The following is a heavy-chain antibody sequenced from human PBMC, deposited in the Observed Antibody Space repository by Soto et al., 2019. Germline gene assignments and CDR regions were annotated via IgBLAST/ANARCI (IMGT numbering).Heavy chain of an antibody. D-gene: IGHD2-21*02. J-gene: IGHJ6*02. CDR3: ARDLWGYCGTDCYPLDV. CDR1: GGSISSGGYS. Sequence: SETLSLTCAVSGGSISSGGYSWSWIRQPPGKGLEWIGYIYHRGSTYYNPSLKSRVTISVDRSKNQFSLKLNAVTAADTAVYYCARDLWGYCGTDCYPLDVWGQGTTVTV. CDR2: IYHRGST. V-gene: IGHV4-30-2*01.